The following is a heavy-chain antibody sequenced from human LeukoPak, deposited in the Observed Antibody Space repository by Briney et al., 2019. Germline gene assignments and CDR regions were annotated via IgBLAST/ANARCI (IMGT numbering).Heavy chain of an antibody. J-gene: IGHJ6*03. CDR3: ARDTRELPTTYYYYMDV. Sequence: SETLSLTCTVSGGSISSYYWSWIRQPAGKGLEWIGYIYYSGSTNYNPSLKSRVTISVDTSKNQFSLKLSSVTAADTAVYYCARDTRELPTTYYYYMDVWGKGTTVTVSS. V-gene: IGHV4-59*01. D-gene: IGHD1-26*01. CDR1: GGSISSYY. CDR2: IYYSGST.